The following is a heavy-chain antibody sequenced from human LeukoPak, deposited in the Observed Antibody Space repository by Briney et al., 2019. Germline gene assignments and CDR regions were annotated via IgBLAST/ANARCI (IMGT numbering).Heavy chain of an antibody. Sequence: SETLSLTCTVSGGSISSYYWSWIRQPAGKGLEWIGRIYTSGSTNHNPSLKSRVTISVDTSKTQFSLKLSSVTAADTAVYYCARSPYYYMDVWGKGTTVTVSS. J-gene: IGHJ6*03. CDR2: IYTSGST. CDR3: ARSPYYYMDV. V-gene: IGHV4-4*07. CDR1: GGSISSYY.